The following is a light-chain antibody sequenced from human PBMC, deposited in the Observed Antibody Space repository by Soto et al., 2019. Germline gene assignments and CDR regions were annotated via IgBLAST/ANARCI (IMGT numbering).Light chain of an antibody. CDR3: QSYDSSLSGSGV. J-gene: IGLJ3*02. V-gene: IGLV2-14*01. CDR1: SGDIGGYNY. Sequence: QSVLTQPASVSGSPGQSITISCTGTSGDIGGYNYVSWYQQHPGKAPKLLISEVTNRPSGVSNRFSGSKSGNTASLTITGLQAEDEADYFCQSYDSSLSGSGVFGGGTKLTVL. CDR2: EVT.